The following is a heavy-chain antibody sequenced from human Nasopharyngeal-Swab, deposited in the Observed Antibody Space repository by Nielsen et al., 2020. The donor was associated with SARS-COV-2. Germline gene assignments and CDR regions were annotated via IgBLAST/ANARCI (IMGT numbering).Heavy chain of an antibody. CDR1: GFTFSSYW. CDR2: INSDGSST. V-gene: IGHV3-74*01. Sequence: GGSLRLSCAASGFTFSSYWMHWVRQAPGKGLVWVSRINSDGSSTNYADSVEGRFTISRDNAKNTLYLQMNSLRSEDTAAYYCARDQYSSGLYLFDYWGQGSLVTVSS. CDR3: ARDQYSSGLYLFDY. J-gene: IGHJ4*02. D-gene: IGHD6-19*01.